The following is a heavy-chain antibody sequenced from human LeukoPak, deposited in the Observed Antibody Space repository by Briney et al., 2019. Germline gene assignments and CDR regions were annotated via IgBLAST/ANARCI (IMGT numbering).Heavy chain of an antibody. CDR2: IKSKTDGGTT. CDR3: NVVVPAARRTAAGPFDY. J-gene: IGHJ4*02. CDR1: GFTFSNAW. V-gene: IGHV3-15*01. D-gene: IGHD2-2*01. Sequence: KSGGSLRLSCAASGFTFSNAWMSWVRQAPGKGLEWVGRIKSKTDGGTTDYAAPVKGRFTISRDDSKNTLYLQMNSLKTEDTAVYYCNVVVPAARRTAAGPFDYWGQGTLVTVSS.